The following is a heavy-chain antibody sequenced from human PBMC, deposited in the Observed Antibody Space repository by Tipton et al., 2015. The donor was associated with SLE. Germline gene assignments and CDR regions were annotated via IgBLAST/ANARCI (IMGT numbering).Heavy chain of an antibody. Sequence: TLSLTCAVYGGSFSGYYWSWIRQSPGKGLEWIGEINHSGNTNYNPSLKSRVTISVDTSKNQLSLKLSSVTAADTAVYYCARRAVALNPFDYWGQGTLVTVSS. D-gene: IGHD6-19*01. CDR3: ARRAVALNPFDY. CDR1: GGSFSGYY. CDR2: INHSGNT. V-gene: IGHV4-34*01. J-gene: IGHJ4*02.